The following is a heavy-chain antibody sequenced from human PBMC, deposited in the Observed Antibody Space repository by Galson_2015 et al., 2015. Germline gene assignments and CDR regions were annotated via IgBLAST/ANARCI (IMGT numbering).Heavy chain of an antibody. V-gene: IGHV1-69*13. CDR2: LLPIYGTP. J-gene: IGHJ4*02. CDR3: ATSNADVYCSGGSCYLDS. Sequence: SVKVSCKASGGTFSIFAISWVRQAPGQRLEWMGGLLPIYGTPNYAQKFQGRVTITADESTSTASMELSSLTSEDTAVFYCATSNADVYCSGGSCYLDSWGQGTLVTVSS. CDR1: GGTFSIFA. D-gene: IGHD2-15*01.